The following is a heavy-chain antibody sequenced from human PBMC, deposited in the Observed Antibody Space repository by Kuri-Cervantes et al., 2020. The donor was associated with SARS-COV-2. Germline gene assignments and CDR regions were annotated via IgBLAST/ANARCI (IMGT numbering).Heavy chain of an antibody. CDR3: ASIGFCSSTSCFVGRGDY. V-gene: IGHV4-39*01. CDR1: GGSISSSSYY. J-gene: IGHJ4*02. D-gene: IGHD2-2*01. CDR2: IYYSGST. Sequence: ESLKISCTVSGGSISSSSYYWGWIRQPPGKGLEWIGSIYYSGSTYYNPSLKSRVTISIDTSKNQFSLKLSSVTAADTAVDYCASIGFCSSTSCFVGRGDYWGQGTLVTVSS.